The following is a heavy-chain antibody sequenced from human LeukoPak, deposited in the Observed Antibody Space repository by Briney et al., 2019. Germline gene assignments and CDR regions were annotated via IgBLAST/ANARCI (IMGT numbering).Heavy chain of an antibody. Sequence: SETLSLTCAVYGGSFSGYYWSWIRQPPGEGLEWIGEINHSGSTNYNPSLKSRVTISVDTSKNQFSLKLSSVTAADTAVYYCARGPLGSTVTTRAQYFQQWGQGTLVTVSS. V-gene: IGHV4-34*01. D-gene: IGHD4-17*01. J-gene: IGHJ1*01. CDR2: INHSGST. CDR3: ARGPLGSTVTTRAQYFQQ. CDR1: GGSFSGYY.